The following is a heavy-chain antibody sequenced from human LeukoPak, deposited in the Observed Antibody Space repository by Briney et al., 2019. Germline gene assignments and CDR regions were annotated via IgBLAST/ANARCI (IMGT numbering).Heavy chain of an antibody. J-gene: IGHJ4*02. V-gene: IGHV1-2*02. CDR3: ARDRGYSGSYHRLDY. Sequence: ASVKVSCKTSGYIFTGYYIHWVRQAPGQGLEWMGWINPNSGGTNYAQKFQGRVTMTRDTSISTAYMELSRLRSDDTAVYHCARDRGYSGSYHRLDYWGQGTLVTVSS. CDR1: GYIFTGYY. CDR2: INPNSGGT. D-gene: IGHD1-26*01.